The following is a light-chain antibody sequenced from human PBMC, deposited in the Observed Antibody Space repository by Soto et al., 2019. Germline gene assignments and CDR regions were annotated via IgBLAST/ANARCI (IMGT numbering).Light chain of an antibody. J-gene: IGKJ5*01. V-gene: IGKV3-20*01. CDR1: QSVTSNF. CDR2: TAS. Sequence: ENVLTQSPGTLSLSPGEGANLSCRATQSVTSNFLAWYQQKPGQAPSLLIHTASSRAAGIPDRFSGSGSGTDFTLTISRLEPEDFAVYYCQQYAWSPITFGQGTRLEI. CDR3: QQYAWSPIT.